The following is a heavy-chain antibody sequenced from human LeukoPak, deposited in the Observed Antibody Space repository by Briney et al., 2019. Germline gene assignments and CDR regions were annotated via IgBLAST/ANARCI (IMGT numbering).Heavy chain of an antibody. J-gene: IGHJ4*02. V-gene: IGHV3-33*06. CDR1: GLNFNDYD. CDR2: IWDDGSNK. Sequence: GGSLRLSCAASGLNFNDYDMDWVRQAPGKGLEWVAVIWDDGSNKYYGESVKGRFTISRDNSKNTFYLQMNSLRVEDTAVYYCANPRFDYWGQGTLVTVSS. CDR3: ANPRFDY.